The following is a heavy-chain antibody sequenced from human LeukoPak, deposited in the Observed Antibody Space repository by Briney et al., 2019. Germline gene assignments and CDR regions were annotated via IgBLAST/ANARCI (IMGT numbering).Heavy chain of an antibody. J-gene: IGHJ6*03. CDR3: ARDFSSGWFTYYYMDV. D-gene: IGHD6-19*01. CDR2: MNPNSGGT. Sequence: GASVKVSCKASGYTFTSYDINWVRQATGQGLEWMGWMNPNSGGTNYAQKFQGRVTMTRDTSISTAYMELSRLRSDDTAVYYCARDFSSGWFTYYYMDVWGKGTTVTVSS. V-gene: IGHV1-2*02. CDR1: GYTFTSYD.